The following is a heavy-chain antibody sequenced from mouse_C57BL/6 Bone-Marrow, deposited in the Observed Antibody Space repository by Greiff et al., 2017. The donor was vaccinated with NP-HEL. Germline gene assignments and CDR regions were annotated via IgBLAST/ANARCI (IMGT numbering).Heavy chain of an antibody. CDR2: INPSTGGT. V-gene: IGHV1-42*01. CDR3: ARFTAWGFAY. D-gene: IGHD3-1*01. CDR1: GYSFTGYY. Sequence: VQLQQSGPELVKPGASVKISCKASGYSFTGYYMNWVKQSPEKSLEWIGEINPSTGGTTYNQKFKAKATLTVDKSSSTAYMQLKSLTSEDSAVYYCARFTAWGFAYWGQGTLVTVSA. J-gene: IGHJ3*01.